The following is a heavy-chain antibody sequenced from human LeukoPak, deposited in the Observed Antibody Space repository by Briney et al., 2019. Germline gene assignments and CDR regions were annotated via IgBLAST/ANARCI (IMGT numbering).Heavy chain of an antibody. J-gene: IGHJ4*02. D-gene: IGHD3-10*01. CDR1: GFRFSNSW. V-gene: IGHV3-74*01. Sequence: GGSLRLSCAASGFRFSNSWMYWVRQGPGKGPVWVSRMKTDGTRIEYADSVKGRFTISRDNAKNTLFLQMSSLRVEDTAVYYCARGADHGGSYYPDWGQGTRVTVSS. CDR3: ARGADHGGSYYPD. CDR2: MKTDGTRI.